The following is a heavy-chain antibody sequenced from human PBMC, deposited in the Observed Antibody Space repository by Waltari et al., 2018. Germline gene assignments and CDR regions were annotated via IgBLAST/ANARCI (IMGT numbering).Heavy chain of an antibody. Sequence: QVQLQESGPGLVKPSQTLSLTCTVPGGSISSDDYCWNWIRQPPGKGLERIGYIFYSGSTYYNPSLKSRVTISVDTSKTQFSLKLSSVTAADTAVYYWARDSVVAGGGFDYWGQGTLVTVSS. D-gene: IGHD2-15*01. CDR2: IFYSGST. CDR1: GGSISSDDYC. V-gene: IGHV4-30-4*08. J-gene: IGHJ4*02. CDR3: ARDSVVAGGGFDY.